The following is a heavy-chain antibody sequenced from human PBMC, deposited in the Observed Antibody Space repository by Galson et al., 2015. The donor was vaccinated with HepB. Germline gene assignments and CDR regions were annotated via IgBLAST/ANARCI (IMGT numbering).Heavy chain of an antibody. Sequence: VRQAPGKGLEWVSYISTGGDTKYYADSVKGRFTISRDNAKNSLYLQMNSLRAEDMAVYYCARVGLTRYDFWSGYVDYWGQGTLVTVSS. V-gene: IGHV3-48*03. CDR3: ARVGLTRYDFWSGYVDY. J-gene: IGHJ4*02. D-gene: IGHD3-3*01. CDR2: ISTGGDTK.